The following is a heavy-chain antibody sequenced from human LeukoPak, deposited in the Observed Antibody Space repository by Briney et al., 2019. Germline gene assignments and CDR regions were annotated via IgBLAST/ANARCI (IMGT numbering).Heavy chain of an antibody. V-gene: IGHV3-21*01. Sequence: GGSLRLSCAASGFTFSSYSMNWVRQAPGKGLEWVSSISSSSYIYYADSVKGRFTISRDNAKNSLYLQMNSLRAEDTAVYYCARDHIWFGEYGMDVWGQGTTVTVSS. J-gene: IGHJ6*02. CDR2: ISSSSYI. D-gene: IGHD3-10*01. CDR3: ARDHIWFGEYGMDV. CDR1: GFTFSSYS.